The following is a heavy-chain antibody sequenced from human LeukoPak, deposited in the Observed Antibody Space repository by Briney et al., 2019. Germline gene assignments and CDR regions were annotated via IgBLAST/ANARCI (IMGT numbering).Heavy chain of an antibody. CDR3: AGGYSYALGGFDY. V-gene: IGHV3-30*02. J-gene: IGHJ4*02. CDR2: IRYDGSNK. D-gene: IGHD5-18*01. CDR1: GFTFSSYV. Sequence: GGSLRLSCAASGFTFSSYVMHWVRQAPGKGLEWVAFIRYDGSNKYYADSVKGRFTISRDNSKNTLYLQMNSLRAEDTAVYYCAGGYSYALGGFDYWGQGTLVTVSS.